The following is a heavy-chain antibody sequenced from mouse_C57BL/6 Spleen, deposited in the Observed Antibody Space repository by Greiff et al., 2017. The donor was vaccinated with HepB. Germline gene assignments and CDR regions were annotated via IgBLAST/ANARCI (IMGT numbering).Heavy chain of an antibody. V-gene: IGHV1-80*01. D-gene: IGHD2-1*01. J-gene: IGHJ3*01. CDR2: IYPGDGDT. CDR1: GYAFSSYW. Sequence: VKLMESGAELVKPGASVKISCKASGYAFSSYWMNWVKQRPGKGLEWIGQIYPGDGDTNYNGKFKGKATLTADKSSSTAYMQLSSLTSEDSAVYFCARSLYPGWFAYWGQGTLVTVSA. CDR3: ARSLYPGWFAY.